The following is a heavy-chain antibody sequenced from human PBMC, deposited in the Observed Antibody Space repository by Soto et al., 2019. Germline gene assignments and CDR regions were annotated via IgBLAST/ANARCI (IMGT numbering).Heavy chain of an antibody. CDR3: ARVGGYDAYFDN. J-gene: IGHJ4*01. D-gene: IGHD5-12*01. CDR2: ISPYNGYT. V-gene: IGHV1-18*01. CDR1: GYNLTSYG. Sequence: GASVKVSCKASGYNLTSYGLSWVRQAPGQGLEWMGWISPYNGYTKYAHKFLGRVTMTTGTSTSTVYMELRSLRFDDTAVYYCARVGGYDAYFDNWGHGTLVTVSS.